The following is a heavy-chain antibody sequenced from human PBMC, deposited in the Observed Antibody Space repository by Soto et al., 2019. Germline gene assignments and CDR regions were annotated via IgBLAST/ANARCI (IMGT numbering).Heavy chain of an antibody. CDR2: IWYDGNIK. V-gene: IGHV3-33*01. Sequence: QVQLVESGGGVVTPGKSLPISCAASGFIFSNFGMHWVRQAPGKGLQWVAIIWYDGNIKYYADSVKGRFTFSRDNSKSRRYQQTDRLSAEDTAVYYCAGDDTDCGSTNYHTYYDSAYYLDVWGSGPTVTVSS. CDR1: GFIFSNFG. CDR3: AGDDTDCGSTNYHTYYDSAYYLDV. J-gene: IGHJ6*03. D-gene: IGHD2-2*01.